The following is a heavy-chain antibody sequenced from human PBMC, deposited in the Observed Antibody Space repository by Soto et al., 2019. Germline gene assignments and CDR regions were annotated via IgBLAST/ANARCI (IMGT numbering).Heavy chain of an antibody. J-gene: IGHJ5*02. CDR2: IYYSGST. V-gene: IGHV4-39*01. CDR3: ARRGKGQLGGNWFDP. D-gene: IGHD6-6*01. Sequence: QLQLQESGPGLVKPSETLSLTCTVSGGSISSSSYYWGWIRQPPGKGLEWIGSIYYSGSTYYNPSLKSRVTVSVDTSKNQFSLKLSSVTAADTAVYYCARRGKGQLGGNWFDPWGQGTLVTVSS. CDR1: GGSISSSSYY.